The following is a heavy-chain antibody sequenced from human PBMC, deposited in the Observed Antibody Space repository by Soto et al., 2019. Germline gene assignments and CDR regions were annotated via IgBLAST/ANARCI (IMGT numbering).Heavy chain of an antibody. Sequence: GGSVKVSCKASGYTFTSYAMHWVRQAPGQRLEWMGWINAGNGNTKYSQKFQGRVTITRDTSASTAYMELSSLRSEDTAVYYCARGAIKDAFDIWGQGTMVTVSS. CDR2: INAGNGNT. D-gene: IGHD2-21*01. CDR3: ARGAIKDAFDI. J-gene: IGHJ3*02. V-gene: IGHV1-3*01. CDR1: GYTFTSYA.